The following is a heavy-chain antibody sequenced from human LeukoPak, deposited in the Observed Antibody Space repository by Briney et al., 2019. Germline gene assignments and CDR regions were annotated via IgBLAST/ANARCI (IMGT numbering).Heavy chain of an antibody. V-gene: IGHV4-59*01. J-gene: IGHJ4*02. CDR1: GGSSSSYY. CDR3: ATHRYSYANFDY. D-gene: IGHD5-18*01. CDR2: IYYSGST. Sequence: PSETLSLTCTVSGGSSSSYYWSWIRQPPGKGLEWIGYIYYSGSTNYNPSLKSRVTISVDTSKNQFSLKLTSVTAADTAVYYCATHRYSYANFDYWGQGTLVTVSS.